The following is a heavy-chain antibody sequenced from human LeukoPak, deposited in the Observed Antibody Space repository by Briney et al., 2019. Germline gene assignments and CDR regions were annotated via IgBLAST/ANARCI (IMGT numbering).Heavy chain of an antibody. Sequence: GGSLRLSCAASGFSFSGYWMNCVRQAPGKGLEWVANINQEGSERYYVDSVKGRFTISRDNTKNSLHLQMSSLRPEDTAIYYCARGTGWYPDYWGPGTLVTVSS. D-gene: IGHD6-19*01. V-gene: IGHV3-7*01. J-gene: IGHJ4*02. CDR3: ARGTGWYPDY. CDR1: GFSFSGYW. CDR2: INQEGSER.